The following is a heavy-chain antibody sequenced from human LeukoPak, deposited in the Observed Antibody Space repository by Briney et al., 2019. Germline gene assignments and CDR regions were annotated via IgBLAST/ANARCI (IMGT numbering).Heavy chain of an antibody. CDR3: ARPAEPTYYYDSSGYPY. CDR2: ISNNGGT. CDR1: PGSLDSDLYY. J-gene: IGHJ4*02. D-gene: IGHD3-22*01. Sequence: SETLSLTCAVSPGSLDSDLYYWTWIRQPAGKGLEWIGRISNNGGTAYNPSLKSRVTISVDTSKNQFSLKLSSVTAADTAVYYCARPAEPTYYYDSSGYPYWGQGTLVTVSS. V-gene: IGHV4-61*02.